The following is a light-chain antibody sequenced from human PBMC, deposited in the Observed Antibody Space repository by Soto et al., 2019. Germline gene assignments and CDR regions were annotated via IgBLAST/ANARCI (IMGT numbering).Light chain of an antibody. CDR1: QSFSSSY. Sequence: EIVLTQSPGTLSLSPGERATLSCRASQSFSSSYLAWYQQKPGQAPRLLIYGAFSRATGIPDRFRGSGSGTDFTLTISRLEPEDFAVYYCQQYGNSATFGQGTRLEIK. CDR3: QQYGNSAT. J-gene: IGKJ5*01. CDR2: GAF. V-gene: IGKV3-20*01.